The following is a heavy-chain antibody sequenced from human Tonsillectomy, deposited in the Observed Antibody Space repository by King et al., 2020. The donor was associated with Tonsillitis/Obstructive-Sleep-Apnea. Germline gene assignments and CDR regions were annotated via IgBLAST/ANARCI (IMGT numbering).Heavy chain of an antibody. D-gene: IGHD2-2*02. CDR2: ISYDGSNK. V-gene: IGHV3-30*18. CDR1: GFTFSSYG. CDR3: AKDRIGYCSSTSCYTGYWFDP. J-gene: IGHJ5*02. Sequence: VQLVESGGGVVQPGRSLRLSCAASGFTFSSYGMHWVRQAPGKGLDWVAVISYDGSNKYYADSVKGRFTISRDNSKNTLYLQMNSLRAEDTAVYYCAKDRIGYCSSTSCYTGYWFDPWGQGTLVTVSS.